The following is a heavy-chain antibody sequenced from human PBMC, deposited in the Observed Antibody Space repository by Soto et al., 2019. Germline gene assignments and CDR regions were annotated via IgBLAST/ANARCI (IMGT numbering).Heavy chain of an antibody. D-gene: IGHD2-2*01. CDR3: AAERTLDAFDI. CDR2: ISAYNGNT. J-gene: IGHJ3*02. Sequence: ASVKVSCKASGYTFTSYGISWVRQAPGQGLEWMGWISAYNGNTNYAQKLQGRVTITRDMSTSTAYMELSSLRSEDTAVYYCAAERTLDAFDIWGQGTMVTVSS. V-gene: IGHV1-18*01. CDR1: GYTFTSYG.